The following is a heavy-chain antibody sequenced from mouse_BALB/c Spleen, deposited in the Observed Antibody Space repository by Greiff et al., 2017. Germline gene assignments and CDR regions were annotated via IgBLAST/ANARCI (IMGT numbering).Heavy chain of an antibody. D-gene: IGHD2-10*01. CDR1: GDSITSGY. CDR3: ATAYYGNYPYYAMDY. Sequence: DVKLQESGPSLVKPSQTLSLTCSVTGDSITSGYWNWIRKFPGNKLEYMGYISYSGSTYYNPSLKSRISITRDTSKNQYYLQLNSVTTEDTATYYCATAYYGNYPYYAMDYWGQGTSVTVSS. V-gene: IGHV3-8*02. CDR2: ISYSGST. J-gene: IGHJ4*01.